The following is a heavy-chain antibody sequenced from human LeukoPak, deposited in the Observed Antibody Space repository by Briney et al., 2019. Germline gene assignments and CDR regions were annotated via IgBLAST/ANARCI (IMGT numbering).Heavy chain of an antibody. Sequence: SETLSLTCSVSGGSITSGNYYWGWIRQPPGKGLEWIGSIKYSGTTYQNPSLKSRVTISVDTSKNQFSLKLSSVTAADTAVYYCARRRGYSGYVIDYWGQGTLVTVSS. CDR1: GGSITSGNYY. V-gene: IGHV4-39*01. J-gene: IGHJ4*02. D-gene: IGHD5-12*01. CDR3: ARRRGYSGYVIDY. CDR2: IKYSGTT.